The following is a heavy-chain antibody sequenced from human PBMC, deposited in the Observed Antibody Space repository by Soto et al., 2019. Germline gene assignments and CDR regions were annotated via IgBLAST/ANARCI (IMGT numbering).Heavy chain of an antibody. CDR2: IYHSGCT. V-gene: IGHV4-30-2*01. CDR1: GGSISSGGYS. Sequence: QLQLQESGSGLVKPSQTLSLTCAVSGGSISSGGYSWSWIRQPPGKGLEWIGYIYHSGCTYYNPSRKSRVIISVDRCRNQFSLKLSSVTAADTAVYYCARGYGGKSDYYYGMDVWGHGTTVTVSS. D-gene: IGHD4-17*01. J-gene: IGHJ6*02. CDR3: ARGYGGKSDYYYGMDV.